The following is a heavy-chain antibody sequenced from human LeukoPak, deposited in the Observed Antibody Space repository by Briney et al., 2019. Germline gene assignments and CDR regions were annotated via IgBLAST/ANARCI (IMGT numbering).Heavy chain of an antibody. CDR3: AREGLYFDY. J-gene: IGHJ4*02. CDR1: GGSISSYY. CDR2: IYYSGST. V-gene: IGHV4-59*01. Sequence: SSETLSLTCTVSGGSISSYYWSWIRQPPGKGLEWIGYIYYSGSTNYNPSLKSRVTISVDTSKNQFSLKLSSVTAADTAAYYCAREGLYFDYWGQGTLVTVSS. D-gene: IGHD2-15*01.